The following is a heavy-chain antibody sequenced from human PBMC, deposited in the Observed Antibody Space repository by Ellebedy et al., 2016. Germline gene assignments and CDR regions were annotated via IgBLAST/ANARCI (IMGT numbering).Heavy chain of an antibody. CDR1: GYTFTSYG. CDR3: ARAWGYCTNGVGCWFDP. J-gene: IGHJ5*02. CDR2: ISAYNGNT. Sequence: ASVKVSCKASGYTFTSYGISWVRQAPGQGLEWMGWISAYNGNTNYAQKLQGRVTMTTDTSTSTAYMELRSLRSDDTAVYYCARAWGYCTNGVGCWFDPWGQGTLVTVSS. V-gene: IGHV1-18*01. D-gene: IGHD2-8*01.